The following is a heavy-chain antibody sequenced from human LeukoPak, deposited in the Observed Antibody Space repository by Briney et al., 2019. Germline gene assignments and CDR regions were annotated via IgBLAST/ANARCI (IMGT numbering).Heavy chain of an antibody. V-gene: IGHV5-51*01. D-gene: IGHD3-22*01. J-gene: IGHJ4*02. CDR1: GYSFTSYW. CDR3: ARPTYYYDSSGFLETSYFDY. Sequence: GESLKISCKGSGYSFTSYWIGWVRQMPGKGLEWMGIIYPGDSGTRYSPSFQGQVTISADKSISTAYLQWSSLKASDTAMYYCARPTYYYDSSGFLETSYFDYWGQGTLVTVSS. CDR2: IYPGDSGT.